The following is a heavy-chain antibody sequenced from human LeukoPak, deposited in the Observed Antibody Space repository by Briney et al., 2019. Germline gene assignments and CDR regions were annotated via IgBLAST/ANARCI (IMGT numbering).Heavy chain of an antibody. CDR3: TRQDCSGGPCSFVDY. Sequence: GGSLRLSCAASGFTLSDSIIHWVRQASGKGLEWVGRIKSKTNNYATAYSASMSGRFTISRDDSKNTAYLQMNALKTEDTAVYFCTRQDCSGGPCSFVDYWGQGTLVTVSS. D-gene: IGHD2-15*01. CDR1: GFTLSDSI. J-gene: IGHJ4*02. CDR2: IKSKTNNYAT. V-gene: IGHV3-73*01.